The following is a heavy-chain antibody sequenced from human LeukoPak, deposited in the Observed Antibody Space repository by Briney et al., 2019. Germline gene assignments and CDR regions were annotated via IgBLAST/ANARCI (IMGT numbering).Heavy chain of an antibody. V-gene: IGHV3-7*03. CDR2: IKQDGSEI. Sequence: GGSLRLSCAASGFTLRSYWMTWVRQAPGKGLECVANIKQDGSEIHYVDSVKGRFTISRDNAKNSLHLQMNSLRVEDTAVYYCAKDVRDIVVLIDTYMYWGQGTLVTVSS. CDR3: AKDVRDIVVLIDTYMY. D-gene: IGHD2-21*01. CDR1: GFTLRSYW. J-gene: IGHJ4*02.